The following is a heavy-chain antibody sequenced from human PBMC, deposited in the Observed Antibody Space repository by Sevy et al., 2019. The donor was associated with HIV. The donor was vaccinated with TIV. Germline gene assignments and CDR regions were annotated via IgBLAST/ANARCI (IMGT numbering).Heavy chain of an antibody. J-gene: IGHJ3*02. Sequence: ASVKVSCKGSGYTSTSYGITWVGQARRQGLEWMGWISAFNGDTHYAQNFQGRVTMTRDTSTTTAYMELRSLRSDDTAVYYCATDIEPSRAFDTWGQGTKVTVSS. CDR2: ISAFNGDT. V-gene: IGHV1-18*01. D-gene: IGHD2-15*01. CDR3: ATDIEPSRAFDT. CDR1: GYTSTSYG.